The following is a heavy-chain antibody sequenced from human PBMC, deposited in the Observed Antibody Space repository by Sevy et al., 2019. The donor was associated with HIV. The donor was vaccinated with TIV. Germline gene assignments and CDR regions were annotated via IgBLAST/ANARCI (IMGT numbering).Heavy chain of an antibody. J-gene: IGHJ6*02. Sequence: GGSLRLSCAASRFIFIDFSMNWVRQAPGKGLEWVSSISSGSDYIYYADSVNGRFTVSRDNVKNSLYLQVNSLSVEDTAVYYCARVHCISTTCGMDAWGLRTTVTVSS. D-gene: IGHD2-2*01. CDR3: ARVHCISTTCGMDA. CDR1: RFIFIDFS. CDR2: ISSGSDYI. V-gene: IGHV3-21*01.